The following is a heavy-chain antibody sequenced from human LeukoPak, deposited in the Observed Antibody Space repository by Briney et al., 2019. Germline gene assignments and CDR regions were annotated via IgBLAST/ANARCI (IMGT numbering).Heavy chain of an antibody. CDR3: ARASEPRIDYAFDS. V-gene: IGHV1-2*02. D-gene: IGHD4-17*01. CDR2: INPNSGGT. J-gene: IGHJ4*02. CDR1: GYTFTGYY. Sequence: GASVKVSCKASGYTFTGYYMHWVRQAPGQGLEWMGWINPNSGGTNYAQKFQGRVTMTRDTSISTAYMELSRLRSDDTAVYYCARASEPRIDYAFDSWGQGTLVTVSS.